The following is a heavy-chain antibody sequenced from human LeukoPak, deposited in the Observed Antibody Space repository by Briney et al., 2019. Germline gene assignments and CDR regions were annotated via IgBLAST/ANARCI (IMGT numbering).Heavy chain of an antibody. CDR3: APGTYYYDSSGHLD. V-gene: IGHV1-24*01. CDR1: GYTLTELS. Sequence: ASVKVSCKVSGYTLTELSMHWVRQAPGKGLEWMGGFDPEDGETIYAQKFQGRVTMTEDTSTDTAYMELSSLRSEDTAVYYCAPGTYYYDSSGHLDWGQGTLVTVSP. J-gene: IGHJ4*02. D-gene: IGHD3-22*01. CDR2: FDPEDGET.